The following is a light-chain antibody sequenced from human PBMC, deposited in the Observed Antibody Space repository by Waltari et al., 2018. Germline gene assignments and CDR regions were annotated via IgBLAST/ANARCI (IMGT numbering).Light chain of an antibody. CDR3: QQRRNWPLT. CDR1: HSVSWY. CDR2: DAS. Sequence: IVFTPVPTTLSFSPGPRGNLSCRASHSVSWYLAWYQQRPGQAPRLLIFDASNRATGIPARFSGSGSETDFTLTISSLEPEDSAVYYCQQRRNWPLTFGGGTKVEIK. V-gene: IGKV3-11*01. J-gene: IGKJ4*01.